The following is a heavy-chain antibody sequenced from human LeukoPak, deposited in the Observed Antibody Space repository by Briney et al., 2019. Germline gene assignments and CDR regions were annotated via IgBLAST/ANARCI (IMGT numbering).Heavy chain of an antibody. CDR2: IKQDGGEI. D-gene: IGHD5-18*01. V-gene: IGHV3-7*01. CDR3: ATGFSYVQGRFDY. Sequence: GGSLRLSCAASGLTFGSYWMSWVRQAPGKGLEWVANIKQDGGEIYYLDSVKDRFTISRDNAKNTLHLLMNSLRADDTAVYYCATGFSYVQGRFDYWGQGTLVTVSS. CDR1: GLTFGSYW. J-gene: IGHJ4*02.